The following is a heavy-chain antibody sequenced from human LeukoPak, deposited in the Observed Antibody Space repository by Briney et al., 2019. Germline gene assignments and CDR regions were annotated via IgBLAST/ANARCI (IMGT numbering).Heavy chain of an antibody. V-gene: IGHV3-21*01. CDR2: ISSGSSYI. Sequence: GGSLRLSCAASGFTFSSYSMNWVRQAPGKGLEWVSSISSGSSYIYYADSVKGRFTISRENAKNSLYLQMDSLRAEDTAVYYCARLTGNYGDYWGQGTLVTVPS. D-gene: IGHD3-10*01. J-gene: IGHJ4*02. CDR1: GFTFSSYS. CDR3: ARLTGNYGDY.